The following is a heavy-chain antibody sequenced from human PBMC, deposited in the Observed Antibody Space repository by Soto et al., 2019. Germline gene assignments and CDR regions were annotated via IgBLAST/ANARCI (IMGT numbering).Heavy chain of an antibody. CDR1: GFTFSSYA. D-gene: IGHD1-1*01. CDR2: ISSNSGTI. CDR3: AKVGGTNWFDS. V-gene: IGHV3-48*02. Sequence: EVQLVESGGCLVQPGGSLRLSCAASGFTFSSYAMNWVRQAPGRGLEWVSYISSNSGTIDYAGSVKGRFTISRDNAKNAVYLRMNSLRDEDTAVYYCAKVGGTNWFDSWGQGTLVTVSS. J-gene: IGHJ5*01.